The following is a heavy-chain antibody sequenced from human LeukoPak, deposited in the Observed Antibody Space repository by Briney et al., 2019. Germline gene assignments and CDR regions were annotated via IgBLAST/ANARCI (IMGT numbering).Heavy chain of an antibody. Sequence: GGSLRLSCAASGFTFSSYSMHWVRQAPGKGLEWVAVISYDAIHKYYADSVKGRFTISRDNSKNTLYLQINSLRAEDTAVYFCARGRRNTAMVYFFDYWGQGTLVTVSS. CDR1: GFTFSSYS. D-gene: IGHD5-18*01. CDR3: ARGRRNTAMVYFFDY. V-gene: IGHV3-30-3*01. CDR2: ISYDAIHK. J-gene: IGHJ4*02.